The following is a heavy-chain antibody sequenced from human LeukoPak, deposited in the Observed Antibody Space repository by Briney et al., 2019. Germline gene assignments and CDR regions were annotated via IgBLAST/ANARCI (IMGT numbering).Heavy chain of an antibody. CDR3: AKGPSSAIGAFDI. CDR2: ISGSGGST. Sequence: GGSLRLSCAASGFTFSSYGMNWVRQAPGKGLEWVSGISGSGGSTYYADSVKGRFTISRDNAKNSLYLQMNSLRAEDMALYYCAKGPSSAIGAFDIWGQGTMVTVSS. CDR1: GFTFSSYG. J-gene: IGHJ3*02. V-gene: IGHV3-23*01. D-gene: IGHD6-6*01.